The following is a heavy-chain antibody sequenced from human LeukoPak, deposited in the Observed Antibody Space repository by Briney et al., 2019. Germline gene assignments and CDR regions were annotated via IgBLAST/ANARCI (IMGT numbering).Heavy chain of an antibody. V-gene: IGHV4-38-2*02. CDR1: GYSTRTGYY. Sequence: SETLSLTCAVSGYSTRTGYYWGWVRQPPGKGMEWIGNIYHSGSTSYNPSLKSRVTISLDTSNKHFSLKLYSVIAADTAVYYCMRDLSNWGQGTLVTVSS. CDR3: MRDLSN. D-gene: IGHD3-3*02. CDR2: IYHSGST. J-gene: IGHJ4*02.